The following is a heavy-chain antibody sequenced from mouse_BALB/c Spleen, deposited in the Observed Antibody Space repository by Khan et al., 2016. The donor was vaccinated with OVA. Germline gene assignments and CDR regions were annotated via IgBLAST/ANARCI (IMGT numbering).Heavy chain of an antibody. CDR3: TRRNWDVAWFAY. J-gene: IGHJ3*01. CDR2: IYPGNTDT. CDR1: GYTFTSYW. D-gene: IGHD4-1*01. Sequence: EVQLQQSGTVLARPGASVKMSCKASGYTFTSYWMHWVKQRPGQGLEWIGDIYPGNTDTNYNQKFKGKAKLTAVTSTSTAYMELSSPTNEDSAVYYCTRRNWDVAWFAYWGQGTLVTVSA. V-gene: IGHV1-5*01.